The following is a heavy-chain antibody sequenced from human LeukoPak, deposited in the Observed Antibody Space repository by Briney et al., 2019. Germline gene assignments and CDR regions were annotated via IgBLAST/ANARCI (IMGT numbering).Heavy chain of an antibody. CDR3: ARTDYGDYRDAFDI. V-gene: IGHV3-30*02. J-gene: IGHJ3*02. Sequence: GGSLRLSCAASGFTFNNYAMHWVRQAPGKGLEWVAFIRYDGSNKYYADSVKGRFTISRDNSKNTLYLQMNSLRAEDTAVYYCARTDYGDYRDAFDIWGQGTMVTVSS. D-gene: IGHD4-17*01. CDR1: GFTFNNYA. CDR2: IRYDGSNK.